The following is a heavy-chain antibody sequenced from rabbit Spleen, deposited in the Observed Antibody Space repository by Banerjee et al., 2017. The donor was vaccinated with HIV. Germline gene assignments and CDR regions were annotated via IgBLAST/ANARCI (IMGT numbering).Heavy chain of an antibody. CDR1: GVSFSFSSY. D-gene: IGHD1-1*01. V-gene: IGHV1S40*01. Sequence: QSLEESGGDLVKPGASLTLTCTASGVSFSFSSYMCWVRQAPGKGLEWIACINTYTGKPVYATWAKGRFTISRTSSTTVTLQMTSLTAADTATYFCARDLVGVIGWNFYLWGPGTLVTVS. CDR3: ARDLVGVIGWNFYL. J-gene: IGHJ4*01. CDR2: INTYTGKP.